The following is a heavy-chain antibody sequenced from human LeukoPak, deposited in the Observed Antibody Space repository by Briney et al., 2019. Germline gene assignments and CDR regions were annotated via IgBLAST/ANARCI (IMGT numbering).Heavy chain of an antibody. CDR2: IYYSGST. CDR3: ARDLDYVWGSYRSPYAFDI. CDR1: GGSISRYY. D-gene: IGHD3-16*02. V-gene: IGHV4-59*01. J-gene: IGHJ3*02. Sequence: PSETLSLTCTVSGGSISRYYWSWIRQPPGKGLEWIGYIYYSGSTNYNPSLKSRVTISVDTSKNQFSLKLSSVTAADTAVYYCARDLDYVWGSYRSPYAFDIWGQGTMVTVSS.